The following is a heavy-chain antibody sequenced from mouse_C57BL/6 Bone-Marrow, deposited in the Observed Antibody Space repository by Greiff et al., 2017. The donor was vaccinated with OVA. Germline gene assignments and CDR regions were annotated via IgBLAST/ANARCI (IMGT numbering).Heavy chain of an antibody. J-gene: IGHJ4*01. Sequence: VKVVESGGGLVKPGGSLKLSCAASGFTFSSYTMSWVRQTPEKRLEWVATISGGGGNTYYPDSVKGRFTISRDNAQNTLYLQMSSLRSEDAALYYCARYYGSSYPHAMDYWGQGTSVTVSS. CDR2: ISGGGGNT. CDR3: ARYYGSSYPHAMDY. CDR1: GFTFSSYT. V-gene: IGHV5-9*01. D-gene: IGHD1-1*01.